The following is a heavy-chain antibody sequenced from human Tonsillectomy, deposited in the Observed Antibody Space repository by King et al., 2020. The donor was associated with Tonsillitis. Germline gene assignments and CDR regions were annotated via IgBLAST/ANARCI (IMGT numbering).Heavy chain of an antibody. Sequence: VQLVESGGGVVQPGRSLRLSCAASGFTFGDYGIHWVRQAAGKGLEWVAVISYDGNKKYQTDSVKGRFSISRDNSKNTGFLQLDSLRAEDTAFYYCARDRLIGGVDYYGSGTYIVRAPNWFDPWGQGTLVTVSS. J-gene: IGHJ5*02. V-gene: IGHV3-33*01. CDR2: ISYDGNKK. CDR1: GFTFGDYG. CDR3: ARDRLIGGVDYYGSGTYIVRAPNWFDP. D-gene: IGHD3-10*01.